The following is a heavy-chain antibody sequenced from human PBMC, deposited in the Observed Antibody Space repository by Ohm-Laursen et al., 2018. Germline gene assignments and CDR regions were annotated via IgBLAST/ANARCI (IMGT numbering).Heavy chain of an antibody. CDR2: IYHRGST. Sequence: SETLSLTCTVSGYSISSGYYWGWIRQPPGKGLEWIGSIYHRGSTYYNPSLKSRVTISVDTSKNQFSRKLSSVTAADTAVYYCAREYDSSGYNPLEHWGQGTLVTVSS. J-gene: IGHJ1*01. D-gene: IGHD3-22*01. CDR1: GYSISSGYY. CDR3: AREYDSSGYNPLEH. V-gene: IGHV4-38-2*02.